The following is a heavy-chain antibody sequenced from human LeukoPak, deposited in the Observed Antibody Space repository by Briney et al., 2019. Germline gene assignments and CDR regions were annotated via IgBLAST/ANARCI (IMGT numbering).Heavy chain of an antibody. V-gene: IGHV1-8*01. Sequence: ASVKVSCTASGYIFDRYDINWVRQATGKGLEWMGWMNPKTGNTGYAQKFQGRVNMTSDTPMTTAYMDLNSLKSDDTAVYYCASSLYYYGSGSPFAPHYWGQGTLVTVSS. J-gene: IGHJ4*02. CDR1: GYIFDRYD. D-gene: IGHD3-10*01. CDR3: ASSLYYYGSGSPFAPHY. CDR2: MNPKTGNT.